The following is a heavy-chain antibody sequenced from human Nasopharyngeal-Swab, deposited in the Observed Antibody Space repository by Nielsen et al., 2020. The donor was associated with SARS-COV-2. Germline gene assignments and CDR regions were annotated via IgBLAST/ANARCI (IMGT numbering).Heavy chain of an antibody. J-gene: IGHJ1*01. D-gene: IGHD3-10*01. CDR2: IKQDGSEK. Sequence: GESLKISCVASGFTFSSYWMSWVRQAPGKGLEWVANIKQDGSEKYYVDSVKGRFTISRDNAKNSLYLQMNSLRAEDTAVYYCARDTGRGNEHWGQGTLVTVSS. CDR3: ARDTGRGNEH. CDR1: GFTFSSYW. V-gene: IGHV3-7*01.